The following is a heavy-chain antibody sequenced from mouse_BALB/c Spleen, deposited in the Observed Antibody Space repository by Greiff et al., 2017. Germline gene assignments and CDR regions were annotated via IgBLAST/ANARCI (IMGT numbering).Heavy chain of an antibody. D-gene: IGHD3-1*01. J-gene: IGHJ2*01. CDR2: IDTSDSYT. CDR3: ARWPRDYYFDY. Sequence: QVQLQQPGAELVMPGASVKMSCKASGYTFTDYWMHWVKQRPGQGLEWIGAIDTSDSYTSYNQKFKGKATLTVDESSSTAYMQLSSLTSEDSAVYYCARWPRDYYFDYWGQGTTLTVSS. CDR1: GYTFTDYW. V-gene: IGHV1-69*01.